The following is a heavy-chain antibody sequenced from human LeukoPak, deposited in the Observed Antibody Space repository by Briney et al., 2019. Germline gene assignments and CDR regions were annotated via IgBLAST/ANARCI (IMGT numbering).Heavy chain of an antibody. Sequence: SETLSLTCTVSGGSISSSSYYWGWIRQPPGKGLEWIGSIYYSGSTYYNPSLKSRVTISVDTSKNQFSLKLSSVTAADTAVYYCARRTRGTDTWGQGTLVTVSS. CDR1: GGSISSSSYY. D-gene: IGHD2-15*01. CDR3: ARRTRGTDT. CDR2: IYYSGST. V-gene: IGHV4-39*01. J-gene: IGHJ5*02.